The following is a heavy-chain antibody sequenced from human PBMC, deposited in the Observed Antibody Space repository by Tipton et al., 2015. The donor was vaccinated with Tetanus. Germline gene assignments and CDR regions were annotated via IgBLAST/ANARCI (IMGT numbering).Heavy chain of an antibody. V-gene: IGHV4-39*01. CDR1: GDSISSSDYY. D-gene: IGHD2-2*01. Sequence: TLSLTCAVSGDSISSSDYYWGWIRQPPGEGLEWIASVYYDGSAYYNPSLKSRITISIDTSGSQFSLKLSSVTAADTAVYYCAGIVVPAAIGEDYWGQGTLATVSS. CDR2: VYYDGSA. CDR3: AGIVVPAAIGEDY. J-gene: IGHJ4*02.